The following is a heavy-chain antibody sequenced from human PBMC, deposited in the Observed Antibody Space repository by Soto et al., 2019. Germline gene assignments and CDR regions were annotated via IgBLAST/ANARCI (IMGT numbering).Heavy chain of an antibody. CDR1: GGSISSYY. CDR3: ARDRSTVVTPIFDY. V-gene: IGHV4-59*01. D-gene: IGHD4-17*01. Sequence: SETLSLTCTVSGGSISSYYWSWIRQPPGKGLEWIGYIYYSGSTNYNPSLKSRVNISVDTSKNQFSLKLSSVTAADTAVYYCARDRSTVVTPIFDYWGQGTLVTVSS. CDR2: IYYSGST. J-gene: IGHJ4*02.